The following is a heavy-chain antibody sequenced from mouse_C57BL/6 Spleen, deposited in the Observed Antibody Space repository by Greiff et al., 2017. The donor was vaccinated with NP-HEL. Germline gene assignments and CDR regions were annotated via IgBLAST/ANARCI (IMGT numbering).Heavy chain of an antibody. Sequence: VQLQESGPGLVQPSQSLSITCTVSGFSLTSYGVHWVRQSPGKGLEWLGVIWSGGSTDYNAAFISRLSISKDNSKSQVFFKMNSLQADDTAIYYCASDPSFAYWGQGTLVTVSA. CDR1: GFSLTSYG. V-gene: IGHV2-2*01. CDR2: IWSGGST. J-gene: IGHJ3*01. CDR3: ASDPSFAY.